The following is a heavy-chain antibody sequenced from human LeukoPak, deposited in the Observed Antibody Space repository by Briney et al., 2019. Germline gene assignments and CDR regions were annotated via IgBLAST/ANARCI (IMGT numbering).Heavy chain of an antibody. V-gene: IGHV1-69*05. Sequence: GASVKVSCKASGGTFSSYAISWVRQAPGQGLEWMGRIIPIFGTANYAQKFQGRVTITTDESTSTAYMELSSLRSEDTAVYYCASLLWHYCDSSGYHPHTDYWGQGTLVTVSS. CDR2: IIPIFGTA. D-gene: IGHD3-22*01. CDR1: GGTFSSYA. J-gene: IGHJ4*02. CDR3: ASLLWHYCDSSGYHPHTDY.